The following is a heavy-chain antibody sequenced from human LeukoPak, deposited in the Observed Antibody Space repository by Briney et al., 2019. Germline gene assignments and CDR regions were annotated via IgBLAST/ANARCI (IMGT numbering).Heavy chain of an antibody. CDR3: ARAPVTSCRGAFCYPFDL. Sequence: PGGSLRLSCAASGFPLSSYAMSWVRQVPGKGLEWVSAASSSDDGTYHADSVRGRFTIYRDNFRNTLYLQMNRLRVEDAALYYCARAPVTSCRGAFCYPFDLWGQGVLVTVS. CDR2: ASSSDDGT. D-gene: IGHD2-21*01. CDR1: GFPLSSYA. V-gene: IGHV3-23*01. J-gene: IGHJ4*02.